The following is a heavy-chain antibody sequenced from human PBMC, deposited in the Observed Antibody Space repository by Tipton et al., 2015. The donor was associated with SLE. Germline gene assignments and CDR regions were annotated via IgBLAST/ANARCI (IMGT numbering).Heavy chain of an antibody. CDR2: ISYDGSYK. V-gene: IGHV3-30*03. D-gene: IGHD3-16*02. CDR1: GFTFTSLG. Sequence: SLRLSCAASGFTFTSLGMHWVRQPPGKGLEWVTVISYDGSYKYYADSVKGRFTISRGNSKNTLYLQMNSLRVEDTAVYYCARERPGNYDYVWGSYRYGGMDVWGQGTTVTVSS. CDR3: ARERPGNYDYVWGSYRYGGMDV. J-gene: IGHJ6*02.